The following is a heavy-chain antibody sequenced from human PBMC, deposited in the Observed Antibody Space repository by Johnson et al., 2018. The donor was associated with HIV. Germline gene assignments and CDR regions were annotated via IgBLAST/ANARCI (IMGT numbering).Heavy chain of an antibody. CDR3: SRDQLGSKIEFSFYSFDM. V-gene: IGHV3-9*01. J-gene: IGHJ3*02. Sequence: LVESGGGLVQPGGSLRLSCAASGFTFSSYDMHWVRQATGKGLERISGLSWNGGTIGYAASVKGRFTISRDNAKSYLYMQIDSLRPEDTAFYFCSRDQLGSKIEFSFYSFDMWGQGTLVTVSS. CDR2: LSWNGGTI. CDR1: GFTFSSYD. D-gene: IGHD2-15*01.